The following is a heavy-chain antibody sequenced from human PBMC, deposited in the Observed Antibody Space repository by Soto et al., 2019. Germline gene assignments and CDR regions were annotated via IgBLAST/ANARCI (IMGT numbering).Heavy chain of an antibody. CDR2: IYYSGST. Sequence: SDTRSVAEGSRSGYYGSCIRKHPGKGLEWIGYIYYSGSTNYNPSLKSRVTISVDTSKNQFSLKLSSVTAADTAVYYCARGVFGGSDYFDYWGQGTLVSVSS. CDR1: EGSRSGYY. D-gene: IGHD2-15*01. V-gene: IGHV4-59*01. J-gene: IGHJ4*02. CDR3: ARGVFGGSDYFDY.